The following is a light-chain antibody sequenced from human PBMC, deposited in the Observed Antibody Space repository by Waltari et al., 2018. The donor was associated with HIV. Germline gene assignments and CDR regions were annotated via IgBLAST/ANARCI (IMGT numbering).Light chain of an antibody. V-gene: IGKV4-1*01. J-gene: IGKJ3*01. CDR1: QSLLYRPKHKDS. CDR3: QQYYSTPPT. Sequence: DIVMTQLPDSLAVSLGQRATLTCNSSQSLLYRPKHKDSLAWYQQKPGQSPNLLSYWASTREFGVPDRFSGSGSGTDFTLTISSLQAEDVAVYYCQQYYSTPPTFGPGTKVDIK. CDR2: WAS.